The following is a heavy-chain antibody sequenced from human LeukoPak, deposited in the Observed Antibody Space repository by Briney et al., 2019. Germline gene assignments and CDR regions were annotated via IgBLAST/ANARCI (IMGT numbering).Heavy chain of an antibody. CDR3: ARGKYSAFDI. V-gene: IGHV6-1*01. J-gene: IGHJ3*02. CDR1: GDSVSSNSVA. D-gene: IGHD2/OR15-2a*01. Sequence: SQTLSLTYAISGDSVSSNSVAWTWIRQSPSRGLEWLGRTFYRSKWYNDYAVSVKSRITINPDTSKNQSSLQLSSVTPEDTAVYYCARGKYSAFDIWGQGTMVTVSS. CDR2: TFYRSKWYN.